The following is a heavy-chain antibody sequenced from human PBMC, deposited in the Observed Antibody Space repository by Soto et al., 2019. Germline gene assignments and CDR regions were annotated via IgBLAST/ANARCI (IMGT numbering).Heavy chain of an antibody. J-gene: IGHJ4*02. CDR1: GDTFAFHS. CDR2: INPILSMS. Sequence: QVQLVQSGAEVKRPGSSVKLSCKASGDTFAFHSINWVRQAPGLGLEWMGRINPILSMSNYAQRFQGRVTMTADKSTSTAYMVLSSLRSEDTAIYYCATSYGSGYRAFDYWGQGALVTVSS. D-gene: IGHD3-10*01. V-gene: IGHV1-69*02. CDR3: ATSYGSGYRAFDY.